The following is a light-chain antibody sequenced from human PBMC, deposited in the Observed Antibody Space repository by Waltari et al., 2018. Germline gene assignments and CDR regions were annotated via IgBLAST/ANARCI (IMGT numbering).Light chain of an antibody. CDR2: EGN. CDR3: CSFAGYTNFVA. J-gene: IGLJ2*01. V-gene: IGLV2-23*03. CDR1: SSAIGSYNL. Sequence: QSALTQPASVSGSPGPSITLSCPGTSSAIGSYNLVSWYPQHPGKAPRLLIYEGNNRPSGVSTRFSGSKSGNTASLTISGLQADDEANYHCCSFAGYTNFVAFGGGTKVTVL.